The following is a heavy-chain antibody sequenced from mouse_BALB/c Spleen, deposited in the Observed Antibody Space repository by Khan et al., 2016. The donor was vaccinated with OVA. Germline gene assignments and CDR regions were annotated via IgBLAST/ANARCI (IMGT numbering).Heavy chain of an antibody. J-gene: IGHJ2*01. Sequence: QVQLKQSRTELARPGASVKLSCKASGYTFTDYYINWVKQRTGQGLEWIGEIYPGSGNTYYNEKFKGKAILTADKSSSTAYMQLSRLTSEDSAVYFCARMDTTSLDCWGQGTTLTLSS. V-gene: IGHV1-77*01. CDR1: GYTFTDYY. D-gene: IGHD2-3*01. CDR3: ARMDTTSLDC. CDR2: IYPGSGNT.